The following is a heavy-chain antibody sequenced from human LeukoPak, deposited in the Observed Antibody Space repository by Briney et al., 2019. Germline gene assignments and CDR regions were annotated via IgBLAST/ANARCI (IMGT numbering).Heavy chain of an antibody. Sequence: LGESLKISCQGSGYSFTSYWIGWVRQMPGKGLEWMGIIYPGDSDTRYSPSFQGQVTISADKSISTAYLQWSSLKASDTAMYYCARRGGIRGYSYGIDYWGQGTLVTVSS. D-gene: IGHD5-18*01. CDR2: IYPGDSDT. CDR3: ARRGGIRGYSYGIDY. J-gene: IGHJ4*02. CDR1: GYSFTSYW. V-gene: IGHV5-51*01.